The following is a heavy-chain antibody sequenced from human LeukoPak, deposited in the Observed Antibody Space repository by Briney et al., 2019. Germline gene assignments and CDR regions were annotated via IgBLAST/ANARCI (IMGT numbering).Heavy chain of an antibody. Sequence: ASVKVSCKASGYTFTSYAMNWVRQAPGQGLAWMGWINTNTGNPTYAQGFTGRFVFSLDTSVSTAYLQISSLKAEDTAVYYCARVFGYYYDSSGESDYWGQGTLVTVPS. CDR1: GYTFTSYA. CDR3: ARVFGYYYDSSGESDY. J-gene: IGHJ4*02. V-gene: IGHV7-4-1*02. D-gene: IGHD3-22*01. CDR2: INTNTGNP.